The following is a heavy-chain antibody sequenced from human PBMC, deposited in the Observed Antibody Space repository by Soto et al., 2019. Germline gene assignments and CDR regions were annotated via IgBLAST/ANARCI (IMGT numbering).Heavy chain of an antibody. V-gene: IGHV3-30*18. Sequence: QVQLVESGGGVVQPGRSLRLSCAASGFTFSSYGMHWVRQAPGKGLEWVAVISYDGSNKYYADSVKGRFTISRDNSKNTLYLQMNSLRAEDTAVYYCAKDVGILVLFPYFDYWGQGTLVTVSS. D-gene: IGHD5-18*01. CDR3: AKDVGILVLFPYFDY. CDR1: GFTFSSYG. CDR2: ISYDGSNK. J-gene: IGHJ4*02.